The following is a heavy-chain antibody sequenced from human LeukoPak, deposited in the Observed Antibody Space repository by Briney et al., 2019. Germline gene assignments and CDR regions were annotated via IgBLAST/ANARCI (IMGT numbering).Heavy chain of an antibody. CDR1: GGSISSYY. V-gene: IGHV4-59*12. Sequence: PSETLSLTCTVSGGSISSYYWSWIRQPPGKGLEWIGYVFYSGSTNYNPSLTSRVTISVDTSKNQFSLELSSVTAADAAVYYCARVGLDYYGSGSYAFDYWGQGTLVTVSS. CDR3: ARVGLDYYGSGSYAFDY. CDR2: VFYSGST. D-gene: IGHD3-10*01. J-gene: IGHJ4*02.